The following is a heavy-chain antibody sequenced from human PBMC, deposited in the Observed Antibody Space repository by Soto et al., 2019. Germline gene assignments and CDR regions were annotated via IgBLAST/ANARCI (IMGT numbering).Heavy chain of an antibody. V-gene: IGHV4-30-4*01. D-gene: IGHD4-17*01. CDR1: GGSISGGVYY. Sequence: QVQLQESGPGLVKPSETLSLTCTVSGGSISGGVYYWSWIRQPPGKGLGWIGYIYASGSTYYNPSLKSRVTISVDTSNIQFSLRLTSVTAADSAVYYCAREVIPLTTDWYFDLWGRGTLVTVSP. CDR3: AREVIPLTTDWYFDL. J-gene: IGHJ2*01. CDR2: IYASGST.